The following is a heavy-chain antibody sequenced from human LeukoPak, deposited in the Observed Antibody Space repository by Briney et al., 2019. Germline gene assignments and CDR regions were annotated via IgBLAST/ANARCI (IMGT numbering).Heavy chain of an antibody. CDR3: ARPTDYCSGGSCYAGPFDY. J-gene: IGHJ4*02. Sequence: GESLEISCKGSGYSFTSYWIGWVRQMPGKGLEWMGIIYPGDSDTRYSPSFQGQVTISADKSISTAYLQWSSLKASDTAMYYCARPTDYCSGGSCYAGPFDYWGQGTLVTVSS. D-gene: IGHD2-15*01. CDR1: GYSFTSYW. CDR2: IYPGDSDT. V-gene: IGHV5-51*01.